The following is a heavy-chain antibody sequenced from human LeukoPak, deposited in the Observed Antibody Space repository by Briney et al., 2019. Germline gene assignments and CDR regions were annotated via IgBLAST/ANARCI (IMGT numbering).Heavy chain of an antibody. V-gene: IGHV4-34*01. CDR3: ARGKSRTGYNYYYYYYGMDV. CDR2: INHSGST. Sequence: SETLSLTCAVYGGSFSGYYWSWIRQPPGKGLEWIGEINHSGSTNYNPSLKSRVTIPVDTSKNQFSLKLSSVTAADTAVYYCARGKSRTGYNYYYYYYGMDVWGQGTTVTVSS. J-gene: IGHJ6*02. D-gene: IGHD5-24*01. CDR1: GGSFSGYY.